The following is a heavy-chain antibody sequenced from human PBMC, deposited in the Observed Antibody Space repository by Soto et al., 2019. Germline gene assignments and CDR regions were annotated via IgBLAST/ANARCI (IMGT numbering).Heavy chain of an antibody. V-gene: IGHV4-34*01. CDR3: ARDGFCTSTTCRVGNWFDP. J-gene: IGHJ5*02. Sequence: SEPLSLTCVVYGGSFSGYYWSWIRQSPGKGLEWIGGINHRGSTNYNPSLESRVTISVDTSKNQFSLKLPSVTAADTAMYYCARDGFCTSTTCRVGNWFDPWGQGTLVTVSS. CDR1: GGSFSGYY. D-gene: IGHD2-2*01. CDR2: INHRGST.